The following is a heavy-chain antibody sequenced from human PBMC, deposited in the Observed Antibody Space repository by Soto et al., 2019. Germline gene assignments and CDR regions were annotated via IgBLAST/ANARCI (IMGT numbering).Heavy chain of an antibody. Sequence: PGGSLRLSCAASGFTFSNAWMSWVRQAPGKGLEWVGRIKSKTDGGTTDYAAPVKGRFTISRDDSKNTLYLQMNSLKTEDTAVYYCTTDSKWCGGGSCRYYYGMDVWGQGTTVAVYS. CDR3: TTDSKWCGGGSCRYYYGMDV. D-gene: IGHD2-15*01. V-gene: IGHV3-15*01. CDR2: IKSKTDGGTT. CDR1: GFTFSNAW. J-gene: IGHJ6*02.